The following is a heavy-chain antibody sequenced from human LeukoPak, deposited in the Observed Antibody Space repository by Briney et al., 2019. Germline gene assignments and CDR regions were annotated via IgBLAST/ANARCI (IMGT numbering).Heavy chain of an antibody. Sequence: ASVKVSCTASGYTFTSYAMHWVRQAPGQRLEWMGWINAGNGNTKYSQKSQGRVTITRDTSASTAYMELSSLRSEDTAVYYCARGPKIVVVPAVNWFDPWGQGTLVTVSS. J-gene: IGHJ5*02. CDR2: INAGNGNT. V-gene: IGHV1-3*01. CDR3: ARGPKIVVVPAVNWFDP. CDR1: GYTFTSYA. D-gene: IGHD2-2*01.